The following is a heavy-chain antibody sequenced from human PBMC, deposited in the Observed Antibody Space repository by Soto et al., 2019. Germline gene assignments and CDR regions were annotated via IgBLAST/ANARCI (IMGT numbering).Heavy chain of an antibody. V-gene: IGHV3-7*01. CDR2: IKQDGSEK. D-gene: IGHD6-13*01. CDR1: GFTFSSYW. Sequence: GVSLRLSSAASGFTFSSYWMSWVRQAPVKGLEWVGNIKQDGSEKNYVDFVEGRFTISRDNAENSLYLQMNSLRAEDTAVYYCARIASAGRGWDVWGQGTTVTVSS. J-gene: IGHJ6*02. CDR3: ARIASAGRGWDV.